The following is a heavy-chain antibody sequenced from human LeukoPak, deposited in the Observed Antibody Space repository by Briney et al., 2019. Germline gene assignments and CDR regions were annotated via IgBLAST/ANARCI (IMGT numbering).Heavy chain of an antibody. CDR2: IWYDGSNK. V-gene: IGHV3-33*01. D-gene: IGHD6-13*01. CDR1: GFTFSSYG. CDR3: ARGQLGLHYFDY. Sequence: GGSLRLFCAASGFTFSSYGMHWVRQAPGKGLEWVAVIWYDGSNKYYADSVKGRFTISRDNSKDTLYLQMNSLRAEDTAVYYCARGQLGLHYFDYWGQGTLVTVSS. J-gene: IGHJ4*02.